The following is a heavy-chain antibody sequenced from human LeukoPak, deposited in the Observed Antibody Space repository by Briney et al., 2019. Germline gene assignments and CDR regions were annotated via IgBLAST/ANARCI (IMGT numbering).Heavy chain of an antibody. CDR3: ATPHPATYGDSRTLYY. CDR1: GFTFSSYA. V-gene: IGHV3-23*01. Sequence: GGSLRLSCAASGFTFSSYAMSWVRQTPGKGLEWVSTISGSGGSTYYAHSVKGRFTSSRDNSKNTLYLQMSSLRPEDTAVYYCATPHPATYGDSRTLYYSGQGTLVTVSS. J-gene: IGHJ4*02. CDR2: ISGSGGST. D-gene: IGHD4-17*01.